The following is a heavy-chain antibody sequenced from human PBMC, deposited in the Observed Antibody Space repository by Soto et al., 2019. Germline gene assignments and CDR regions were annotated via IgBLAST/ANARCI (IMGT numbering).Heavy chain of an antibody. CDR1: GFTFSNYA. Sequence: VQLLESGGGLVQPGGSLRLSCAASGFTFSNYAMTWVRQVAGKGLEWVSSISGPGGSTYYADSVKGRFTISRDNSKSTVYLEMNSLIAEDTALYYCARDERIAVDGTDYWGQGTMVTVTS. CDR2: ISGPGGST. CDR3: ARDERIAVDGTDY. V-gene: IGHV3-23*01. D-gene: IGHD6-19*01. J-gene: IGHJ4*02.